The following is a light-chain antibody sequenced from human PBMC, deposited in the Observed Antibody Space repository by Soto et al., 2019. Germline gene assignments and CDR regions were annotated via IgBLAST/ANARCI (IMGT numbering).Light chain of an antibody. J-gene: IGKJ4*01. V-gene: IGKV4-1*01. CDR1: QRVLYGSNNKNY. CDR3: QQYYTSPLT. Sequence: DIVMTQSPDSLAVSLGERATINCKSSQRVLYGSNNKNYLAWYQQKPGQPPKLLIYWASTRESGVPDRFSGSGSETDFTLTISSLQSEDVAVYYCQQYYTSPLTFGGGTKVEIK. CDR2: WAS.